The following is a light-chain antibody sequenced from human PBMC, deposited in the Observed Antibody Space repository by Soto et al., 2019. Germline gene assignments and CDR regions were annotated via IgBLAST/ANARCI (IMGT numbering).Light chain of an antibody. CDR2: AAS. CDR3: PNYNRPPIS. J-gene: IGKJ3*01. Sequence: IQLTQSPSSLSASVGDRVTITCRASQGISNYLAWYQQKPGKVPKLLIYAASTLQSGVPSRFSGSGSGTESTLNISSLQSRHHATYYCPNYNRPPISFGRGTKVDIK. CDR1: QGISNY. V-gene: IGKV1-27*01.